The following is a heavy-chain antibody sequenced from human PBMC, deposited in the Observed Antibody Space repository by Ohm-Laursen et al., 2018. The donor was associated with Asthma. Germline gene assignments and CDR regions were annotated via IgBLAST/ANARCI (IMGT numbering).Heavy chain of an antibody. CDR3: ARETKIVVVPAAIHNWFDP. J-gene: IGHJ5*02. V-gene: IGHV4-30-4*01. CDR1: GGSIGSDDYY. D-gene: IGHD2-2*01. Sequence: SQTLSLTCTVSGGSIGSDDYYWSWIRQPPGKGLEWIGYIYHSVSTYYSPSLKSRVAISGDTSKNQFSLKLSFVTAADTAVYYCARETKIVVVPAAIHNWFDPWGQGTLVTVSS. CDR2: IYHSVST.